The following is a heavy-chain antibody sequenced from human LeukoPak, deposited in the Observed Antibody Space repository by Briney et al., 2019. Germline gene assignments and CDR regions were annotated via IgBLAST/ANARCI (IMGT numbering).Heavy chain of an antibody. D-gene: IGHD3-22*01. Sequence: GGSLRLSCAASGFTFSNYAMSWVRQAPGKGLEWVSAISGGGGSTNYNPSLKSRVTISVDTSKKQFSLKLSSVTAADTAVYYCVTYYFDSSGPKKNYWGQGTLVTVSS. V-gene: IGHV3-23*02. CDR2: ISGGGGST. CDR3: VTYYFDSSGPKKNY. CDR1: GFTFSNYA. J-gene: IGHJ4*02.